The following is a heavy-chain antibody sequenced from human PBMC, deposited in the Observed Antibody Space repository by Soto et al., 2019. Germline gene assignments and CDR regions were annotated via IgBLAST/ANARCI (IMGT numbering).Heavy chain of an antibody. Sequence: PSETLSLTCTVSGGSISSYYWSWIRQPPGKGLEWIGYIYYSGSTNYNPSLKSRVTISADTSKNQFSLKLSSVTAADTAVYYCASVGYGGTYNWFDPWGQGTLVTV. CDR1: GGSISSYY. CDR3: ASVGYGGTYNWFDP. CDR2: IYYSGST. J-gene: IGHJ5*02. V-gene: IGHV4-59*01. D-gene: IGHD2-15*01.